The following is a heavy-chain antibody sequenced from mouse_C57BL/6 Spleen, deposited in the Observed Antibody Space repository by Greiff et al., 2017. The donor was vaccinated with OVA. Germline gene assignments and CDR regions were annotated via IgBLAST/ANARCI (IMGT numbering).Heavy chain of an antibody. D-gene: IGHD2-5*01. V-gene: IGHV5-4*01. CDR3: ATAYYSNYGDYFDY. CDR1: GFTFSSYA. CDR2: ISDGGSYT. J-gene: IGHJ2*01. Sequence: EVQLMASWGGLVKPGGSLKLSCAASGFTFSSYAMSWVRQTPEKRLEWVATISDGGSYTYYPDNVKGRFTISRDNAKNNLYLQMSHLKSEDTAMYYCATAYYSNYGDYFDYWGQGTTLTVSS.